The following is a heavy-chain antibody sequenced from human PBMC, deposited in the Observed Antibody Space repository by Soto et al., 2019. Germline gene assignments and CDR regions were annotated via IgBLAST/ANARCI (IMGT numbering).Heavy chain of an antibody. CDR2: IRRKAYGGTA. Sequence: GGSLRLSCIPSGFTFGDYGLSWFRQAPGKGLERVGFIRRKAYGGTAEYAASVKGRFTISRDDSKSIAYLQMNSLKTEDTAVYYCTREPFDYWGQGTLVTVSS. J-gene: IGHJ4*02. V-gene: IGHV3-49*03. CDR3: TREPFDY. CDR1: GFTFGDYG.